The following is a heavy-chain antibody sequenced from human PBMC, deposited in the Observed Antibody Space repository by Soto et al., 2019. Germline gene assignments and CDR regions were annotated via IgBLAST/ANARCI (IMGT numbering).Heavy chain of an antibody. CDR3: ARAPSDYDILTGERYNWFDP. Sequence: GGSLRLSCAASGFTFSSYWMHWFRQAPGKGLVWVSRINSDGSSTSYADSVKVRFTISRDNAKNTLYLQMNSLRAEDKAVYYCARAPSDYDILTGERYNWFDPWGQGTLVTVSS. J-gene: IGHJ5*02. V-gene: IGHV3-74*01. D-gene: IGHD3-9*01. CDR2: INSDGSST. CDR1: GFTFSSYW.